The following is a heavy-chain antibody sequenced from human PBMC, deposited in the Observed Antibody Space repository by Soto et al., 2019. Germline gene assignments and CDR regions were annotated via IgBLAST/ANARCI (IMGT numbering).Heavy chain of an antibody. CDR1: GFTFSSYW. CDR2: INSDGSST. CDR3: ATQTLTSYGMDV. V-gene: IGHV3-74*01. Sequence: GGSLRLSCAASGFTFSSYWMHWVRQAPGKGLVWVSRINSDGSSTSYADSVKGRFTISRDNAKNTLYLQMNSLRAEDTAVYYCATQTLTSYGMDVWGQGTTVTVSS. J-gene: IGHJ6*02.